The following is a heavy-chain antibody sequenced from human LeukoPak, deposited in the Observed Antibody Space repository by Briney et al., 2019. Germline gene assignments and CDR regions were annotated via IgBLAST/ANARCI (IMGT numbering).Heavy chain of an antibody. Sequence: GGSLRLSCAASGFTFSSYAMSWVRQVPGKGLEWVSAISNSGGSTFYADSVKGRFTISRDNSKNTLYLQVNSLRAEDTAVYYCAKGYPYFDFWGQGTLVTVSS. CDR2: ISNSGGST. J-gene: IGHJ4*02. CDR3: AKGYPYFDF. CDR1: GFTFSSYA. D-gene: IGHD2-2*01. V-gene: IGHV3-23*01.